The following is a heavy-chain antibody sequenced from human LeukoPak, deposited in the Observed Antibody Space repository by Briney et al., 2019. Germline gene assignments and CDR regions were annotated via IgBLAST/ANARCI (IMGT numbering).Heavy chain of an antibody. D-gene: IGHD3-16*01. Sequence: PGGSLRLSCTVSGFSLSNSWMAWVRQAPGKGLEWVANINQDGSGTYYVDSVKGRFTISSDNAKNSLFLQMNSLRVEDTAVYYCARDAFSYGDFWGQGTLVTVSS. V-gene: IGHV3-7*01. CDR1: GFSLSNSW. CDR2: INQDGSGT. CDR3: ARDAFSYGDF. J-gene: IGHJ4*02.